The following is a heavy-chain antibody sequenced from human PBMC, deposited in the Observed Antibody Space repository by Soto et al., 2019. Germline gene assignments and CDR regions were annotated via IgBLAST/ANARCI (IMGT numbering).Heavy chain of an antibody. J-gene: IGHJ4*02. Sequence: ASVKVSCKASGFTFTSSAVQWVRQARGQRLEWIGWIVVGSGNTNYAQKFQERVTITRDMSTSTAYMELSSLRSEDTAVYYCAAASGYDNPPFDYWGQGTLVTVSS. CDR3: AAASGYDNPPFDY. V-gene: IGHV1-58*01. D-gene: IGHD5-12*01. CDR2: IVVGSGNT. CDR1: GFTFTSSA.